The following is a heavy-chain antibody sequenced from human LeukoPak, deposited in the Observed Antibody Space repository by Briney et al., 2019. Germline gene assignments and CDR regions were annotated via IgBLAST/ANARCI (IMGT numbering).Heavy chain of an antibody. CDR1: GFTFGKYW. CDR3: TTDVWTYFRDDY. CDR2: IKLDGSEK. J-gene: IGHJ4*02. V-gene: IGHV3-7*03. Sequence: GGSLRLSCVASGFTFGKYWMSWVRQAPGKGLEWVANIKLDGSEKNYVDSVKGRFTISRDNTKNTLYLQMNSLKTEDTGVYYCTTDVWTYFRDDYWGQGTLVSVSS. D-gene: IGHD2/OR15-2a*01.